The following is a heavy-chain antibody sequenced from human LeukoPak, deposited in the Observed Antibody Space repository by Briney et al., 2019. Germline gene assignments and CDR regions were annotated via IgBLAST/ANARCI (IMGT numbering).Heavy chain of an antibody. Sequence: PSETLSLTCTVSGGSISSYYWVWIRQPPGKGLEWIGSLYYNGNTFYNASFKSRVTISLDTSKNQFSLRLSSVTAADTAVYFCARDSSGIKIWLPLDFWGQGTLVTVSS. CDR2: LYYNGNT. J-gene: IGHJ4*02. CDR1: GGSISSYY. CDR3: ARDSSGIKIWLPLDF. D-gene: IGHD5-18*01. V-gene: IGHV4-39*07.